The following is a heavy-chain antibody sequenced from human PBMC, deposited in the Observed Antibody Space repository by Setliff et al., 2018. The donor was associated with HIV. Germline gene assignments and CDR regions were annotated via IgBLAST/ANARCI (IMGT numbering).Heavy chain of an antibody. V-gene: IGHV4-34*01. J-gene: IGHJ6*03. Sequence: SETLSLTCAVYGGSFSDNYWSWIRQSPGKGLEWIGEINHSGRTKYSPSLKSRVTISVDTSKNQFSLKLSSVTAADTAVFFCARDVPWGDYYYYMDVWGKGTTVTVSS. CDR2: INHSGRT. CDR3: ARDVPWGDYYYYMDV. D-gene: IGHD3-16*01. CDR1: GGSFSDNY.